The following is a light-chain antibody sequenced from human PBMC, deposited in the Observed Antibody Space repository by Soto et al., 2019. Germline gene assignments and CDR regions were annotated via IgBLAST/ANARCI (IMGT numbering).Light chain of an antibody. V-gene: IGKV3-15*01. CDR3: QQSNNWPKT. CDR2: DAS. J-gene: IGKJ1*01. CDR1: QSVNSN. Sequence: EIVMTQSPATLSVSPGETATLSCRASQSVNSNLAWYQQKPGQAPRLLISDASTRAAGLPARFSGSGSGTEFTLTISSLQSEYFAVYYCQQSNNWPKTFGQGTKFEIK.